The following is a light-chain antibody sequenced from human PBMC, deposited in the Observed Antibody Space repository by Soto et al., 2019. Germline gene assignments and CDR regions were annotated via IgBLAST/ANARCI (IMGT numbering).Light chain of an antibody. CDR2: KVS. CDR3: LQATHWPPFT. CDR1: QGLVPSDGTTS. V-gene: IGKV2-30*02. Sequence: DVGLTQSPLPLPFTLGRPPPTSSGLGQGLVPSDGTTSLNWFQQRPGQSPRRLIYKVSNRDSGVPDRFSGSGSGTDFTLKISRVEAEDVGVYYCLQATHWPPFTFGPGTKVDFK. J-gene: IGKJ3*01.